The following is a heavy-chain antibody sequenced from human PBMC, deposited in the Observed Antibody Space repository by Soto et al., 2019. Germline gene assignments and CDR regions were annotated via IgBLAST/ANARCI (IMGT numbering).Heavy chain of an antibody. CDR2: ISGSGDST. CDR1: GFTFSSYA. J-gene: IGHJ4*02. V-gene: IGHV3-23*01. Sequence: EVQLLESGGGLVQPGGSLRLSCAASGFTFSSYAMSWVRQAPGKGLEWVSVISGSGDSTYYADSVKGRFTISRDNSKNTLYLQMNSLSAEATAVYYCARRTSGWYLDYWRQGTLVTVSS. CDR3: ARRTSGWYLDY. D-gene: IGHD6-19*01.